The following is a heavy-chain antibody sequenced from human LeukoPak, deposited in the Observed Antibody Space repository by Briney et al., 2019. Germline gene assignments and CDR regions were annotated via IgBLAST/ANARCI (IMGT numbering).Heavy chain of an antibody. V-gene: IGHV1-69*05. J-gene: IGHJ5*02. D-gene: IGHD2-21*02. Sequence: GASVKVSCKASGGSFTSYAISWVRQAPGQGLEWMGGIIPIFGTTRYAQKFQGRVTITTDVSTRTAYMELSSLRSEDTAIYYCAKEDEVTSLDPWGQGTLVTVS. CDR2: IIPIFGTT. CDR3: AKEDEVTSLDP. CDR1: GGSFTSYA.